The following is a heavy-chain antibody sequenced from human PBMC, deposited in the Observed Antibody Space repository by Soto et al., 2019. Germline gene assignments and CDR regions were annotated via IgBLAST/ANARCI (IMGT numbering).Heavy chain of an antibody. CDR3: ARVGAQTYYDFWSGYYTGLRYYYGMDV. V-gene: IGHV4-39*01. J-gene: IGHJ6*02. Sequence: SETLSLTCTVSGGSISSSSYYLGWIRQPPGKGLDGIGSIYYSGITYYNPSLKSPVTISVDTSKNQFSLKLSSVTAADTAVYYCARVGAQTYYDFWSGYYTGLRYYYGMDVWGQGTTVTVSS. D-gene: IGHD3-3*01. CDR1: GGSISSSSYY. CDR2: IYYSGIT.